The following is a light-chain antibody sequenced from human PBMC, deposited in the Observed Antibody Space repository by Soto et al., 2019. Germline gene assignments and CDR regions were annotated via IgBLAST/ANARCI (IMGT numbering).Light chain of an antibody. V-gene: IGKV3-11*01. CDR3: QHRTTSAWT. J-gene: IGKJ1*01. CDR2: DAA. CDR1: HCVSSD. Sequence: EILLTQSPDILSLSPGQRNPLSCRASHCVSSDLLWYQQKPGQAPPPLIYDAAVRADGIPARFSASGSGTDFTLTVSSLEPEDFAVYYCQHRTTSAWTFGQGTRVEIK.